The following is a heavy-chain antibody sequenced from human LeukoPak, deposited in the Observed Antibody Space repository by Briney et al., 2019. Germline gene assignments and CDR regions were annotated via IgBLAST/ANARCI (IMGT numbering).Heavy chain of an antibody. J-gene: IGHJ4*02. CDR1: GGSISTYN. Sequence: SETLSLTCSVSGGSISTYNWNWIRQPPGKGLEWIGYISYNGSPGYNPSFKSRVTMSVDTSKGLFSLKLTSLTAADTAVYYCARFRGTSSWHQEVFDYWGQGTLVTVSS. CDR2: ISYNGSP. D-gene: IGHD2-2*01. CDR3: ARFRGTSSWHQEVFDY. V-gene: IGHV4-59*08.